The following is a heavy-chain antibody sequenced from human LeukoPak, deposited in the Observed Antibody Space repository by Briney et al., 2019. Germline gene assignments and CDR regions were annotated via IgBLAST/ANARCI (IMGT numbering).Heavy chain of an antibody. J-gene: IGHJ6*03. Sequence: PSETLSLTCVVSGGSIITNDYYWSWIRQPPGKGLEWIGYIYYSGSTKYNPSLKSRVSISVDTSKNQFSLKLSSVTAADTAVYYCARTLSSGYPDYFYYMDVWGKGTTVTISS. V-gene: IGHV4-61*08. D-gene: IGHD3-22*01. CDR3: ARTLSSGYPDYFYYMDV. CDR2: IYYSGST. CDR1: GGSIITNDYY.